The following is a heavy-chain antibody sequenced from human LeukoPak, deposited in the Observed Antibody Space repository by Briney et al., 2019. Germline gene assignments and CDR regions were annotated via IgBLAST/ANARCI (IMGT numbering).Heavy chain of an antibody. J-gene: IGHJ4*02. CDR3: ARSTVDTAMVSPRSFDY. Sequence: SVKVSCKASGGTFSIYAISWVRQAPGQGLEWMGGIIPIFGTANYAQKFQGRVTITADESTSTAYMELSSLRSEDTAVYYCARSTVDTAMVSPRSFDYWGQGTLVTVSS. D-gene: IGHD5-18*01. CDR2: IIPIFGTA. CDR1: GGTFSIYA. V-gene: IGHV1-69*13.